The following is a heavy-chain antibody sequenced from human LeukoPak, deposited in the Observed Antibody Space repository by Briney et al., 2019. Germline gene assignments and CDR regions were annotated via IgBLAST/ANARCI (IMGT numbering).Heavy chain of an antibody. J-gene: IGHJ4*02. Sequence: GESLKISCKGSGYSFTSYWIGWVRQMPGKGLEWMGVFYPGASGTSDIPFFQGQVTISADKSLSTAYLQWSSLKASDTAMYYCARRATVTEGADVDYWGQGTLVTVSS. V-gene: IGHV5-51*01. CDR3: ARRATVTEGADVDY. CDR1: GYSFTSYW. CDR2: FYPGASGT. D-gene: IGHD4-11*01.